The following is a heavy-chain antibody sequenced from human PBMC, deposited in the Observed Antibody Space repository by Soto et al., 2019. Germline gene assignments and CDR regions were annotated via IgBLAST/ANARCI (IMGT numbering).Heavy chain of an antibody. CDR3: AKGQVYFDY. J-gene: IGHJ4*02. V-gene: IGHV3-23*01. CDR1: GFSFSSYA. Sequence: GGSLRLSCAASGFSFSSYAMSWVRQAPGKGLEWVSAISGGGGSTYYADSVKGRFTISRDNSKHTLFLQMNSLGVDDTAVYYCAKGQVYFDYWGQGPLVTVSS. D-gene: IGHD2-8*01. CDR2: ISGGGGST.